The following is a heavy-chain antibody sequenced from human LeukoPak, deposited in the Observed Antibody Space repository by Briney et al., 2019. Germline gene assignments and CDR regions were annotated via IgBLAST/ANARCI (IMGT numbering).Heavy chain of an antibody. J-gene: IGHJ4*02. CDR3: ARDQDGGGPHDY. V-gene: IGHV3-21*01. CDR2: ISSSSSYI. Sequence: GGSLRLSCAASGFTFSSYSMNWVRQAPGKGLEWVSSISSSSSYIYYADSVKGRFTISRDNAKNSLYPQMNSLRAEDTAVYYCARDQDGGGPHDYWGQGTLVTVSS. D-gene: IGHD3-10*01. CDR1: GFTFSSYS.